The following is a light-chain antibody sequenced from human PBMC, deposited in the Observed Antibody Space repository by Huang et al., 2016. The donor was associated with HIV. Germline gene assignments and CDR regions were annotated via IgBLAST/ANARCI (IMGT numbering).Light chain of an antibody. CDR3: QQRSNWLPYT. CDR1: QSIGRS. CDR2: DAS. J-gene: IGKJ2*01. V-gene: IGKV3-11*01. Sequence: EIVLTQSPVTLSVSPGQRATLSCRASQSIGRSLAWYQQRPGQAPRLLIYDASNRATGIPARFSGRGSGTDCTLTISSLEPEDFAVYYCQQRSNWLPYTFGQGTKLEIK.